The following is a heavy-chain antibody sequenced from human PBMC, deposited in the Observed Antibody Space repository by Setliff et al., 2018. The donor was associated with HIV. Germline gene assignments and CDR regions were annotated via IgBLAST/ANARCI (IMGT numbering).Heavy chain of an antibody. J-gene: IGHJ6*02. CDR3: ARDQLAMVRRNGMDV. D-gene: IGHD3-10*01. CDR2: ITSDGSSE. V-gene: IGHV3-30*04. CDR1: GFIFSNYA. Sequence: LRLSCAASGFIFSNYAMQWVRQAPGKGLEWVAAITSDGSSEYYADSVKGRFTISRDNSKNTLYVQMNSLRVEDTAVYYCARDQLAMVRRNGMDVWGQGTTVTVSS.